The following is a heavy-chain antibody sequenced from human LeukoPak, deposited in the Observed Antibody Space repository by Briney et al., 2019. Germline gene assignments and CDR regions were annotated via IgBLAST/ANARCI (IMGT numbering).Heavy chain of an antibody. J-gene: IGHJ4*02. V-gene: IGHV4-59*01. CDR3: ARDRGYCSSTSCYTRFDY. D-gene: IGHD2-2*02. CDR2: NYYSGST. Sequence: SETLSLTCTVSGGSISSYYWSWIRQPPGKGLEWIGYNYYSGSTNYNPSLKSRVTISVDTSKNQFSLKLSSVTAADTAVYYCARDRGYCSSTSCYTRFDYWGQGTLVTVSS. CDR1: GGSISSYY.